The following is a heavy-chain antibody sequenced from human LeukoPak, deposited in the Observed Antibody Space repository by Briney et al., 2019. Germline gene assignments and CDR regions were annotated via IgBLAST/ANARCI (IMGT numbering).Heavy chain of an antibody. CDR2: IYYSWGT. CDR1: GGSISSYY. CDR3: ARYSSGWLFFDY. Sequence: PSETLSLTCTVSGGSISSYYWSWIRQPPGKGLEWIGYIYYSWGTNYNPSLKSRVTISVDTSKNQFSLKLSSVTAADTAVYYCARYSSGWLFFDYWGQGTLVTVSS. J-gene: IGHJ4*02. D-gene: IGHD6-19*01. V-gene: IGHV4-59*01.